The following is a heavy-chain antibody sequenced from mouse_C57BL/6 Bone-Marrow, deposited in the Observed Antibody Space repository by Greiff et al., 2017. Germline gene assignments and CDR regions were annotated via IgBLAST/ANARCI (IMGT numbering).Heavy chain of an antibody. J-gene: IGHJ2*01. Sequence: VQLQQPGAELVRPGSSVKLSCKASGYTFTSYWMAWVKQRPGQGLEWIGNIYPSDSETHYNQKFKDKATLTVDKSSSTAYMQLSSLTSEDSAVYYCARMWTAQAPDYWGQGTTLTVSS. CDR1: GYTFTSYW. V-gene: IGHV1-61*01. CDR3: ARMWTAQAPDY. D-gene: IGHD3-2*02. CDR2: IYPSDSET.